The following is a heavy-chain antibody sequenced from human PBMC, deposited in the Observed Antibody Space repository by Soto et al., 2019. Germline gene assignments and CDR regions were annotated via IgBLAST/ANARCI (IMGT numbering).Heavy chain of an antibody. Sequence: PSQTLSLTCAISGYSVSTNSATWDWIRQSPSRGLEWLGRTYYRSNWYTDYAVSVKGRITISPDTSNNQLSLQLNSVTPEDTAVYFCARERSTPAGRYISHYYGMDVWGQGTTVTVSS. D-gene: IGHD6-13*01. CDR2: TYYRSNWYT. V-gene: IGHV6-1*01. J-gene: IGHJ6*02. CDR1: GYSVSTNSAT. CDR3: ARERSTPAGRYISHYYGMDV.